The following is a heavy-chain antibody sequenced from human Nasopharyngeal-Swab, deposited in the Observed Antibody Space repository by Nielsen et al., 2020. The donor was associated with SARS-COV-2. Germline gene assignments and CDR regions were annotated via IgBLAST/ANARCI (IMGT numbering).Heavy chain of an antibody. J-gene: IGHJ4*02. CDR1: GFTFSSYA. CDR3: ARDQLGDTAMVTLDY. V-gene: IGHV3-30*04. D-gene: IGHD5-18*01. Sequence: SLKISCAASGFTFSSYAMHWVRQAPGKGLEWVAVISYDGSNKYYADSVKGRFTISRDNSKNTLYLQMNGLRAEDTAVYYCARDQLGDTAMVTLDYWGQGTLVTVSS. CDR2: ISYDGSNK.